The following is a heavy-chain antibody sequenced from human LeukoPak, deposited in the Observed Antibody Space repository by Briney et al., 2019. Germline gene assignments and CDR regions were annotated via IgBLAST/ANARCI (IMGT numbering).Heavy chain of an antibody. V-gene: IGHV1-18*01. J-gene: IGHJ4*02. Sequence: ASVELSCKTSGYTFTSYGISWVRQAPGQGLEWMGWISAYNGNTHSAQKLQGRVTMTTDTSTSTAYMELRSLRSDDTAVYYCARGFPPRRQYDSSGYYSYYFDYWGQGTLVTVSS. CDR1: GYTFTSYG. CDR3: ARGFPPRRQYDSSGYYSYYFDY. CDR2: ISAYNGNT. D-gene: IGHD3-22*01.